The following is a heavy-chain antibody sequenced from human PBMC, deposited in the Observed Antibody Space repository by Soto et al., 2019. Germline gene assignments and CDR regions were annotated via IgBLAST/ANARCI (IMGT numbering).Heavy chain of an antibody. CDR1: GGSFSGYY. CDR2: INHSGST. J-gene: IGHJ3*02. Sequence: SETLSLTCAVYGGSFSGYYWSWIRQPPGKGLEWIGEINHSGSTNYNPSLKSRVTISVDTSKNQFSLKLSSVTAADTAVYYCARGGEDVVVVAAVGGAFDIWGQGTMVTVSS. V-gene: IGHV4-34*01. CDR3: ARGGEDVVVVAAVGGAFDI. D-gene: IGHD2-15*01.